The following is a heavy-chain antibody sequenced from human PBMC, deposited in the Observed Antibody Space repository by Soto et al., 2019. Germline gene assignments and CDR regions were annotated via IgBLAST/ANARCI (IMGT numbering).Heavy chain of an antibody. CDR2: IIPIFGTA. D-gene: IGHD3-3*01. V-gene: IGHV1-69*13. J-gene: IGHJ6*02. Sequence: SVKVSCKASGGTFSSYAINWVRQAPGQGLEWMGGIIPIFGTANYAQKFQGRVTITADESTSTAYMELSSLRSEDTAVYYCARAKAYDFWSGYPPRGYYGMDVWGQGTTVTVSS. CDR1: GGTFSSYA. CDR3: ARAKAYDFWSGYPPRGYYGMDV.